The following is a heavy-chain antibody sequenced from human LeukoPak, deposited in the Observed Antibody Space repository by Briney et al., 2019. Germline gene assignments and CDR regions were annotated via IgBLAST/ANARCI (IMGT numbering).Heavy chain of an antibody. CDR2: INPNSGGT. J-gene: IGHJ4*02. V-gene: IGHV1-2*02. CDR3: ARLRLYYDSSGTLVDY. Sequence: ASVKVSCKASGYTFTGYYMHWVRQAPGQGLEWMGWINPNSGGTNYAQKFQGRVTMTRDTSISTAYMELSRLRSDDTAVYYCARLRLYYDSSGTLVDYWGQGTPVTVSS. CDR1: GYTFTGYY. D-gene: IGHD3-22*01.